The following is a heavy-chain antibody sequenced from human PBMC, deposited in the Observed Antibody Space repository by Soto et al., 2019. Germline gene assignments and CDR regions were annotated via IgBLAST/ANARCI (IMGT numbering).Heavy chain of an antibody. V-gene: IGHV3-48*01. D-gene: IGHD6-6*01. CDR1: GFTFSSYS. Sequence: EVQLVESGGGLVQPGGSLRLSCAASGFTFSSYSMNWVRQAPGKGLEWVSYISSSSSTIYYADSVKGRFTISRDNSKNTLYLQMNSLRAEDTAVYYCAKSPSIAARSWWVYWGQGTLVTVSS. J-gene: IGHJ4*02. CDR3: AKSPSIAARSWWVY. CDR2: ISSSSSTI.